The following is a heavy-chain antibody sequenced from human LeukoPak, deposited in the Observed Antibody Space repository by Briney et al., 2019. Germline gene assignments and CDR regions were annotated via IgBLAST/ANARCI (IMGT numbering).Heavy chain of an antibody. CDR2: ISYDGSNK. Sequence: GGSLRLSCAASGFTFSSYAMHWVRQAPGKGLEWVAVISYDGSNKYYTDSVKGRFTISRDNSKNTLYVQINSLRPEDTAVYYCARDPYGYPGHRFDYWGQGTLVTVSS. CDR1: GFTFSSYA. J-gene: IGHJ4*02. V-gene: IGHV3-30*04. CDR3: ARDPYGYPGHRFDY. D-gene: IGHD5-18*01.